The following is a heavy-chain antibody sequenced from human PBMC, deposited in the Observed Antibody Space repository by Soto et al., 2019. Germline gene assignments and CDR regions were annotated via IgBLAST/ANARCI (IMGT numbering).Heavy chain of an antibody. CDR2: VSGAGITT. Sequence: EVQLEESGGDLVKPGGSLRLSCAASGFTLSNFAMSWVRQAPGKGLEWVSVVSGAGITTKYAAAVKGRFTVSRDNSKNTLSLQMGTLSPEDTGIYYCEIGRLRGLDNGHFDYWGQGTLVTVSS. D-gene: IGHD4-17*01. CDR1: GFTLSNFA. J-gene: IGHJ4*02. CDR3: EIGRLRGLDNGHFDY. V-gene: IGHV3-23*04.